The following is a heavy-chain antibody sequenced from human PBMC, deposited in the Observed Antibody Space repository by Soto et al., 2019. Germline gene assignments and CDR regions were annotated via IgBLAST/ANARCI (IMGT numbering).Heavy chain of an antibody. V-gene: IGHV3-30-3*01. CDR2: ILSDGSKQ. CDR3: GRPIPVAGLDAFDI. J-gene: IGHJ3*02. D-gene: IGHD6-19*01. Sequence: GSLRLSCAASRFTFSYYAMHWIRQAPGKGLEWMAVILSDGSKQYYAESVKGRFTISRDNSKSTLYLHMNSLRVEDRAVYYCGRPIPVAGLDAFDIGGKGTRVTVS. CDR1: RFTFSYYA.